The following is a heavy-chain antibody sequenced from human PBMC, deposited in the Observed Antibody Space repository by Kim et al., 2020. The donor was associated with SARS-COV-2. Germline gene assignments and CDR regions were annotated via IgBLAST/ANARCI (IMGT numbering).Heavy chain of an antibody. CDR3: ARDGIVVVIVGWFDP. J-gene: IGHJ5*02. CDR2: ISYDGSNK. D-gene: IGHD3-22*01. CDR1: GFTFSSYA. V-gene: IGHV3-30*04. Sequence: GGSLRLSCAASGFTFSSYAMHWVRQAPGKGLEWVAVISYDGSNKYYADSVKGRFTISRDNSKNTLYLQMNSLRAEDTAVYYCARDGIVVVIVGWFDPWGQGTLVTVSS.